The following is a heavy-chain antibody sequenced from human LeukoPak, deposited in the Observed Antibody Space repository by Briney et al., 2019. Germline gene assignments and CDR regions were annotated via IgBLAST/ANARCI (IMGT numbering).Heavy chain of an antibody. J-gene: IGHJ3*02. Sequence: SETLSLTCTVSGYSIRSAYYWGWVRQPPGQGLQWIGSMFHSGNIYYNPSLKSRVTISVDMSKSQLSLKLSSVTAADTAVYYCARDGIVGTIARSSFDIWGQGTVVTVSS. CDR2: MFHSGNI. CDR3: ARDGIVGTIARSSFDI. D-gene: IGHD1-26*01. V-gene: IGHV4-38-2*02. CDR1: GYSIRSAYY.